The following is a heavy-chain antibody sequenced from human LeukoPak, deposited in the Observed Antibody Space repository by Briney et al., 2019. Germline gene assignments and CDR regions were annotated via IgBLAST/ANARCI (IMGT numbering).Heavy chain of an antibody. J-gene: IGHJ6*03. CDR2: IYTSGST. CDR3: ARIYCGGYFRGYYYHYYMDV. V-gene: IGHV4-61*02. CDR1: GGSISSGSCY. D-gene: IGHD2-21*02. Sequence: SETLSLTCAVSGGSISSGSCYWSWIRQPAGKGLEWIGRIYTSGSTKYNPSLKSRVTISVDTSKNQFSLKLSSVTAADTAVYYRARIYCGGYFRGYYYHYYMDVWGKGTTVTISS.